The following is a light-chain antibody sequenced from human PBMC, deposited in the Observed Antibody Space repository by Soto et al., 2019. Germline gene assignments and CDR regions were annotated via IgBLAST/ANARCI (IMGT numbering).Light chain of an antibody. CDR2: DAS. V-gene: IGKV1-5*01. CDR3: QQYYSYLIT. Sequence: DIQMTQSPSTLSASVGDGVTITCRASQNISVWLAWYQQRPGKAPKFLIYDASSLETGVPSRFSGSGSGTEFTLTIRSLQPDDFATYYCQQYYSYLITFGQGTRPEIK. CDR1: QNISVW. J-gene: IGKJ5*01.